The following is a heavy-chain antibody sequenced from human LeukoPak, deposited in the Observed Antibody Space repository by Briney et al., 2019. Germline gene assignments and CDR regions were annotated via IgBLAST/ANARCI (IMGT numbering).Heavy chain of an antibody. CDR3: ARGQRTDAFDI. CDR1: GYTFTSYD. V-gene: IGHV1-8*01. Sequence: ASVKVSCKASGYTFTSYDINWVRQATGQGLEWMGWMNPNSGNTGYAQKFQGRVTMTRNTSISTAYMELSRLRSDDTAVYYCARGQRTDAFDIWGQGTMVTVSS. D-gene: IGHD1-1*01. J-gene: IGHJ3*02. CDR2: MNPNSGNT.